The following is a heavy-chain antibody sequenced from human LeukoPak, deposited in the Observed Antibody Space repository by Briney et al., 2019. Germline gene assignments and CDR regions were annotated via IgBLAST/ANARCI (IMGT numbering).Heavy chain of an antibody. J-gene: IGHJ4*02. D-gene: IGHD5-18*01. CDR2: ISYDGSNK. CDR3: AREGGLDTAMFFDY. Sequence: GGSLRLSCAASGFTFSSYAMHWIRQAPGKGLEWVAVISYDGSNKYYADSVKGRFTISRDNSKNTLYLQMNSLRAEDTAVYYCAREGGLDTAMFFDYWGQGTLVTVSS. V-gene: IGHV3-30*04. CDR1: GFTFSSYA.